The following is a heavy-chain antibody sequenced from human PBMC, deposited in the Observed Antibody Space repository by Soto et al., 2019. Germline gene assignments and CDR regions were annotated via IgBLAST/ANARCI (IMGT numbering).Heavy chain of an antibody. J-gene: IGHJ3*02. V-gene: IGHV4-59*01. CDR1: GGSISSYY. Sequence: PSETLSLTCTVSGGSISSYYWSWIRQPPGKGLEWIGYIYYSGSTNYNPSLKSRVTISVDTSKNQFSLKLSSVTAADTAVYYCARDFGIAVAGDAFDIWGQGTMVTVSS. CDR3: ARDFGIAVAGDAFDI. CDR2: IYYSGST. D-gene: IGHD6-19*01.